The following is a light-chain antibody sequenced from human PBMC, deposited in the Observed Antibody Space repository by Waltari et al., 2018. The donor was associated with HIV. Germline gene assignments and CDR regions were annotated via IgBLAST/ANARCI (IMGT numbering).Light chain of an antibody. J-gene: IGKJ3*01. CDR3: QQSYSTPRA. V-gene: IGKV1-39*01. CDR2: AAS. CDR1: QSISSN. Sequence: DIQMTQSPSSLSASVGDRVTITCRASQSISSNLNWYQQKPGKAPKLLIYAASSLQSGVTSRFSGSGSGTDVTLTISSLQPEDFATYYCQQSYSTPRAFGPGTKVDIK.